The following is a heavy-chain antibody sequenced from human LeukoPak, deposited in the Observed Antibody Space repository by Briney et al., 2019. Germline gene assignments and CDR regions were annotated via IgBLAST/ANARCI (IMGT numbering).Heavy chain of an antibody. CDR1: GFTLCIYA. J-gene: IGHJ4*02. D-gene: IGHD3-9*01. Sequence: PGGSLRLSCAASGFTLCIYAMSCVPEAPGKGLECGAGISAGGVSTYYADSVKGRFTISRDNSNNMLYLQLNILRAEDTAVYYCAKGDPPTYYDILTGQDYWGQGTLVTVSS. V-gene: IGHV3-23*01. CDR3: AKGDPPTYYDILTGQDY. CDR2: ISAGGVST.